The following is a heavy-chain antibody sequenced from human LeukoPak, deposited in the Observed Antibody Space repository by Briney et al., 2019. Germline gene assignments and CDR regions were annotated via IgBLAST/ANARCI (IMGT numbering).Heavy chain of an antibody. CDR2: ISYDGSNK. J-gene: IGHJ4*02. CDR1: GFTFSSYG. Sequence: GGSLRLSCAASGFTFSSYGMHWVRQAPGKGLEWVAVISYDGSNKYYADSVKGRFTISRDNSKNTLYLQMNSLRAEDTAVYYCARRSGIAVAGAFDYWGQGTLVTVSS. CDR3: ARRSGIAVAGAFDY. V-gene: IGHV3-30*03. D-gene: IGHD6-19*01.